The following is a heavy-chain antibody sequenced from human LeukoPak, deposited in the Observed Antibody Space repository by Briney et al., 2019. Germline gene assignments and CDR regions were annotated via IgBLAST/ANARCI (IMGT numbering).Heavy chain of an antibody. J-gene: IGHJ4*02. D-gene: IGHD4-23*01. V-gene: IGHV1-8*01. CDR1: GYTFTSYD. Sequence: ASVKVSCKASGYTFTSYDINWVRQATGQGLEWMGYMNPNSGNTVYAQKFQGRVTMTRNISISTAYMELSSLRSEDTAVYYCAKVPPEVTGKWGQGTLVTVSS. CDR2: MNPNSGNT. CDR3: AKVPPEVTGK.